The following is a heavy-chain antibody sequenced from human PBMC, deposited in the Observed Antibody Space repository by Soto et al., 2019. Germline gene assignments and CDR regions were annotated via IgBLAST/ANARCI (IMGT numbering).Heavy chain of an antibody. D-gene: IGHD5-18*01. V-gene: IGHV1-2*04. J-gene: IGHJ4*02. CDR2: INPNSGGT. Sequence: ASVKVSCKASGYTFTSYGISWVRQAPGQGLESMGWINPNSGGTNYAQKFQGWVTMTRDTSISTAYMELSRLRSDDTAVYYCARAVGYSYGYRGPFDYWGQGTLVTVSS. CDR3: ARAVGYSYGYRGPFDY. CDR1: GYTFTSYG.